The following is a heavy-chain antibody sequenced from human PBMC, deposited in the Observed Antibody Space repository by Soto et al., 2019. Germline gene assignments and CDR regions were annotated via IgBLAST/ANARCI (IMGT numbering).Heavy chain of an antibody. CDR2: SNPNSGCT. CDR1: GYTFTGYY. D-gene: IGHD3-22*01. Sequence: ASVKVSCKASGYTFTGYYMHWVRQAPGQGVEWMGWSNPNSGCTNYAQKFQGWVTMTRDTSISTAYMELRRLRSDDTAVYYCARDASYYYDSSGPGTDDAFDIWGQGTMVTVSS. CDR3: ARDASYYYDSSGPGTDDAFDI. V-gene: IGHV1-2*04. J-gene: IGHJ3*02.